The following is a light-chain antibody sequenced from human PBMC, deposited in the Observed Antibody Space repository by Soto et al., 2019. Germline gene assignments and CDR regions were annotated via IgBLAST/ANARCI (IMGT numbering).Light chain of an antibody. V-gene: IGKV1-39*01. CDR3: QQSYSTPST. Sequence: DIQMTQSPSSLSASVGDRVTITFRSSQSISSYLNWYQQKPGKAPKLLIYAASSLQSGVPSRFSGSGSGTDFTLTISSLQHEDFATYYCQQSYSTPSTFGPGTKVDIK. CDR1: QSISSY. J-gene: IGKJ3*01. CDR2: AAS.